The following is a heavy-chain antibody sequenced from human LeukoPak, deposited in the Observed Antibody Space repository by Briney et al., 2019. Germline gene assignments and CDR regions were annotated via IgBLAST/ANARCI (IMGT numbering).Heavy chain of an antibody. D-gene: IGHD3-3*01. CDR1: GYTFTSYG. CDR2: ISAYNGNT. J-gene: IGHJ5*02. V-gene: IGHV1-18*01. CDR3: ARGLSITIFGDDSYNWFDP. Sequence: ASVKVSCKASGYTFTSYGINWVRQAPGQGLEWMGWISAYNGNTNYAQKLQGRVTMTTDTSTSTAYMELRSLRSDDTAVYYCARGLSITIFGDDSYNWFDPWGQGTLVTVSS.